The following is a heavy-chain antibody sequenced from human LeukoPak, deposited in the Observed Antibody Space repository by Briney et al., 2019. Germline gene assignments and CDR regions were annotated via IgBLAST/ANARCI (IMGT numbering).Heavy chain of an antibody. D-gene: IGHD6-19*01. J-gene: IGHJ5*02. CDR3: ARYGHKYSGWFTSNWFDP. CDR2: INAGNGNT. CDR1: GYTFTSYA. V-gene: IGHV1-3*01. Sequence: ASVNVSCKASGYTFTSYAMHWVRQAPGQRLEWMGWINAGNGNTKYSQKFQGRVTITRDTSASTAYMELSSLRSEDTAVYYCARYGHKYSGWFTSNWFDPWGQGTLVTVSS.